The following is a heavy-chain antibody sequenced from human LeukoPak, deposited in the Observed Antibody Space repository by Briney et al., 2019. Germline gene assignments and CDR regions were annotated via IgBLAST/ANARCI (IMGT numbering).Heavy chain of an antibody. J-gene: IGHJ4*02. V-gene: IGHV5-51*06. Sequence: KPGESLKISCKGSGYSVTTYWIGWVRQMPGKGLEWMGIIYPSDSDIRISPSFQGQVTISVDKSINTAYLQWSSLKASDTAIYYCARRAVVIGVGYFDYWGQGTLVTVSS. CDR2: IYPSDSDI. D-gene: IGHD4-23*01. CDR1: GYSVTTYW. CDR3: ARRAVVIGVGYFDY.